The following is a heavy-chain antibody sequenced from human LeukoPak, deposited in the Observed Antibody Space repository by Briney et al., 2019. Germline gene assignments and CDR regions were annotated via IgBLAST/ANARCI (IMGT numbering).Heavy chain of an antibody. CDR1: GYTFTDYS. V-gene: IGHV1-3*01. Sequence: ASVKVSCKASGYTFTDYSMHWVRQAPGQRLEWMGWINVDNGNTKYSQEFQGRVTMTTDTSTSTAYMELRSLRPDDTAVYYCARSGWYGRAKYNWFAPSGQATLVTVSS. D-gene: IGHD6-19*01. J-gene: IGHJ5*02. CDR2: INVDNGNT. CDR3: ARSGWYGRAKYNWFAP.